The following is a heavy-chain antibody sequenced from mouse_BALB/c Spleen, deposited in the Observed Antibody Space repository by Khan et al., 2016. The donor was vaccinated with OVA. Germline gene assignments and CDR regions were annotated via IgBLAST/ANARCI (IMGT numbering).Heavy chain of an antibody. CDR2: IDPLSGGT. V-gene: IGHV1S135*01. J-gene: IGHJ3*01. Sequence: LQQSGPELMKPGATVKLSCKASGYSFTNYYIHWVMQSHGKGLEWIGYIDPLSGGTTYNQKFKGKATLTVDKSSSTAYIHLSNLTSEDSAVYYCARHGCDGRFSYWGQGTLVTVSA. CDR3: ARHGCDGRFSY. D-gene: IGHD2-2*01. CDR1: GYSFTNYY.